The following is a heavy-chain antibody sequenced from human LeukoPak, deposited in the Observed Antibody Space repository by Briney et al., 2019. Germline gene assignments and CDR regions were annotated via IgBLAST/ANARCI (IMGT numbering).Heavy chain of an antibody. Sequence: GGSLRLSCAASGFTFDDYGMSWVRQAPGKGLEWVSGINWNGGSTGYADSVKGRFTISRDNAKNSLYLQMNSLRAEDTALYYCARTGSGSYYHLYYFDYWGQGTLVTVSS. CDR2: INWNGGST. D-gene: IGHD3-10*01. CDR1: GFTFDDYG. V-gene: IGHV3-20*04. CDR3: ARTGSGSYYHLYYFDY. J-gene: IGHJ4*02.